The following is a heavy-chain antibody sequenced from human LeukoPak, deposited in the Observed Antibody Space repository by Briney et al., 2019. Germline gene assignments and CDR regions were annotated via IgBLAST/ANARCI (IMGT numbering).Heavy chain of an antibody. CDR3: ARDDDSSGYYPDDAFGI. CDR1: GFTFSSYA. D-gene: IGHD3-22*01. CDR2: ISYDGSNK. J-gene: IGHJ3*02. V-gene: IGHV3-30*09. Sequence: PGRSLRLSCAASGFTFSSYAMHWVRQAPGKGLEWVAVISYDGSNKYYADSVKGRFAISRDNSKNTLYLQMNSLRAEDTAVYYCARDDDSSGYYPDDAFGIWGQGTMVTVSS.